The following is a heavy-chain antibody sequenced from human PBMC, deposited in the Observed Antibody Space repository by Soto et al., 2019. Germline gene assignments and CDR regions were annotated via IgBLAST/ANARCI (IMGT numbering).Heavy chain of an antibody. D-gene: IGHD3-3*02. CDR2: IFYLGSS. J-gene: IGHJ5*02. Sequence: SETLSLTCTVSGDSFIGSDFYWGWVRQPPGKGLEWIGSIFYLGSSYYNPSLKSRVTMSVDTSENQFSLRLRSVTAADTALYFCARHSLALRKNNWFDPWGQGIMVTVSS. CDR3: ARHSLALRKNNWFDP. V-gene: IGHV4-39*01. CDR1: GDSFIGSDFY.